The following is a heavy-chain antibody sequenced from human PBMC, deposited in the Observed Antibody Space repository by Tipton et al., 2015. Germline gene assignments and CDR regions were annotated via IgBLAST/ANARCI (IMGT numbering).Heavy chain of an antibody. Sequence: SLRLSCAASGFTFSSYGMHWVRQAPGKGLEWVSYISSSSSTIYYADSVKGRFTISRDNAKNSLYLQMNSLRDEDTAVYYCARVELTGTTQPVDYWGQGTLVTVSS. CDR2: ISSSSSTI. V-gene: IGHV3-48*02. CDR3: ARVELTGTTQPVDY. CDR1: GFTFSSYG. D-gene: IGHD1-20*01. J-gene: IGHJ4*02.